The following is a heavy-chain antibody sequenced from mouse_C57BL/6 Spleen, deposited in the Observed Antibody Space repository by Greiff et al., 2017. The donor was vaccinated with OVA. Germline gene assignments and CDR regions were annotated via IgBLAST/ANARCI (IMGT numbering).Heavy chain of an antibody. Sequence: EVQGVESGEGLVKPGGSLKLSCAASGFTFSSYAMSWVRQTPEKRLEWVAYISSGGDYIYYADTVKGRFTISRDNARNTLYLQMSSLKSEDTAMYYCTRDRDMITTRGYFDVWGTGTTVTVSS. CDR1: GFTFSSYA. D-gene: IGHD2-4*01. J-gene: IGHJ1*03. CDR2: ISSGGDYI. CDR3: TRDRDMITTRGYFDV. V-gene: IGHV5-9-1*02.